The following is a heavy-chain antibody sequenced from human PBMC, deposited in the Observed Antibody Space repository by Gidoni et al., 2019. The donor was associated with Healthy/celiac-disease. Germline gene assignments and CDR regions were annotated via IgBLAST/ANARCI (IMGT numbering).Heavy chain of an antibody. J-gene: IGHJ6*02. Sequence: EVQLVESGGGLVQPGGSLKLSCAASGFTFSGSAMHWVRQASGKGLEWVGRIRSKANSYATAYAASVKGRFTISRDDSKNTAYLQMNSLKTEDTAVYYCTIFIAAAGGGMDVWGQGTTVTVSS. V-gene: IGHV3-73*02. CDR1: GFTFSGSA. CDR2: IRSKANSYAT. CDR3: TIFIAAAGGGMDV. D-gene: IGHD6-13*01.